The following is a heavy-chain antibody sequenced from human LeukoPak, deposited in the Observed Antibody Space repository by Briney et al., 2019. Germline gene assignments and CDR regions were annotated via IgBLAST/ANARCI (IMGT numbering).Heavy chain of an antibody. CDR1: GFTFSSYS. V-gene: IGHV3-21*01. CDR3: AREPAVGYSNEYYYYYMDV. CDR2: ISSSSSYI. Sequence: GGSLRLSCAASGFTFSSYSMNWVRQAPGKGLEWVSSISSSSSYIYYADSVKGRFTISRDNAKNSLYLQMNSLRAEDTAVYYCAREPAVGYSNEYYYYYMDVWGKGTTVTVSS. J-gene: IGHJ6*03. D-gene: IGHD4-11*01.